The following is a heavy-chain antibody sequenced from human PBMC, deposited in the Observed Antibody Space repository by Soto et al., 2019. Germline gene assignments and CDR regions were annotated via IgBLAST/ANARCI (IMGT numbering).Heavy chain of an antibody. D-gene: IGHD5-12*01. CDR3: VRVVAIPGYPDN. CDR1: GGTFSSYA. J-gene: IGHJ4*02. V-gene: IGHV1-69*12. Sequence: QVQLVQSGAEVRQPASSVKVSCKTSGGTFSSYAISRVRQAPGQGLEWMGGIVPIVDTSTYAQKFQGRVTITADESTSTVCMELSSLRSDDTAVYYCVRVVAIPGYPDNWGQGTLVTVSS. CDR2: IVPIVDTS.